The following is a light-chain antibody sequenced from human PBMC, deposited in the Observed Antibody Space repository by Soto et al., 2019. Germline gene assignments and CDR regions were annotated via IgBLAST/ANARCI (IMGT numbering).Light chain of an antibody. CDR3: LQVNSFPLS. CDR1: QGISSY. CDR2: AAS. V-gene: IGKV1-9*01. J-gene: IGKJ4*01. Sequence: IQLTQSPSSLPASVGDRVTINCRASQGISSYLAWYQQKPGKAPKFLIYAASTLQSGVPSRFTGSGSGTDFTLTIPSLQPEDFATYYCLQVNSFPLSFGGGTKVDIK.